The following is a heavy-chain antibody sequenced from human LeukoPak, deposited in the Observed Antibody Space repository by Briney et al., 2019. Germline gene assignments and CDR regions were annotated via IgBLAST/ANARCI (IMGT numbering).Heavy chain of an antibody. D-gene: IGHD6-13*01. Sequence: PSETLSLTCTVSGGSISSYYWSWIRQPPGKGLEWIGYIYYSGSTNYNPSLKSRVTISVDTSKNQFSLKLSSVTAADTAVYYCARLGTYSSSWYTSFAEYFQHWGQGTLVTVSS. CDR3: ARLGTYSSSWYTSFAEYFQH. CDR2: IYYSGST. CDR1: GGSISSYY. J-gene: IGHJ1*01. V-gene: IGHV4-59*12.